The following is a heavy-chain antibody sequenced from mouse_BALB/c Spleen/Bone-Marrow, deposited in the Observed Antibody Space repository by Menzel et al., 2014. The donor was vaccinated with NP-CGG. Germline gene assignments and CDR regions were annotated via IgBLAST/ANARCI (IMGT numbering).Heavy chain of an antibody. V-gene: IGHV3-1*02. CDR3: ARRDNSSYWYFDY. J-gene: IGHJ1*01. CDR2: IHYSGST. CDR1: GYSITSGYS. Sequence: DVKLVESGPDLVKPSQSLSLSCTVAGYSITSGYSWRWIRQFPGNKLEWMGYIHYSGSTNYNPSLKNRISITRDTSKNQFFLQLNSVTTEDTATYYCARRDNSSYWYFDYWGAGTTVTVSS. D-gene: IGHD1-3*01.